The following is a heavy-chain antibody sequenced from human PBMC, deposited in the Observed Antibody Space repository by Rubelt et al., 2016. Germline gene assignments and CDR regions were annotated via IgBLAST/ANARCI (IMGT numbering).Heavy chain of an antibody. D-gene: IGHD5-24*01. Sequence: QVQLVQSGAEVKRPGASVKVSCKASGYTFTSYYMHWVRQAPGQGLEWMGIINTSGGSTSYGQKVQGRVTMTRDTSTSTVYMELSSLGSEDTAVYYCARTKTVEMATIPLAYWGQGTLVTVSS. V-gene: IGHV1-46*01. J-gene: IGHJ4*02. CDR3: ARTKTVEMATIPLAY. CDR2: INTSGGST. CDR1: GYTFTSYY.